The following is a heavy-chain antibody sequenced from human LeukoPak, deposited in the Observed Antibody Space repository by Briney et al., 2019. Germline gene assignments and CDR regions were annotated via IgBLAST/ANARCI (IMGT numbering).Heavy chain of an antibody. CDR1: GFSFSDSA. V-gene: IGHV3-30-3*01. Sequence: GGSLRLSCAASGFSFSDSALHWVRQAPGKGLEWVAIISYDGTNKYYADSVKGGFTISRDNSKNTLNLQMNSLRTEDTAVYYSATARDTRSGNYYYAMDVWGQGTTVTVSS. D-gene: IGHD3-22*01. J-gene: IGHJ6*02. CDR3: ATARDTRSGNYYYAMDV. CDR2: ISYDGTNK.